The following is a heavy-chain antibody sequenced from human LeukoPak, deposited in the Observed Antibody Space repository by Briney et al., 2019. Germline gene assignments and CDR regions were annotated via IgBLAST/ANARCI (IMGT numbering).Heavy chain of an antibody. CDR1: AFTFSSYG. CDR3: ARDEPSSGSYLDY. CDR2: IWYDGTNK. Sequence: PGTSLRLSCAASAFTFSSYGMHWVRQAPGKGLEWVAVIWYDGTNKYYADSVKGRFTISRDNSKNTLYLQMNSLRAEDTAVYYCARDEPSSGSYLDYWGQGTLVTVSS. D-gene: IGHD1-26*01. J-gene: IGHJ4*02. V-gene: IGHV3-33*01.